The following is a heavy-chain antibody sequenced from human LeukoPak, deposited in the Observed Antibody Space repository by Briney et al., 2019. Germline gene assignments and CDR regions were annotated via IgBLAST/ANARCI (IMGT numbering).Heavy chain of an antibody. CDR2: IIPIFGTA. Sequence: SVKVSCKASGYTFITYAMNWVRQAPGQGLEWMGGIIPIFGTANYAQKFQGRVTITADKSTSTAYMELSSLRSEDTAVYYCARARDGYNRYFDYWGQGTLVTVSS. CDR3: ARARDGYNRYFDY. CDR1: GYTFITYA. J-gene: IGHJ4*02. D-gene: IGHD5-24*01. V-gene: IGHV1-69*06.